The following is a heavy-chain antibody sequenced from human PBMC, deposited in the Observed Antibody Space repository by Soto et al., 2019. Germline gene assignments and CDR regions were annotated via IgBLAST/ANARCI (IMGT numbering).Heavy chain of an antibody. V-gene: IGHV3-15*01. J-gene: IGHJ5*02. CDR1: RFTFSHAW. Sequence: GGSLRLSCAASRFTFSHAWMSWVRQAPGKGLEWVGRIKSKADGETKDYGAPVRGRFTISRDDAKDTLYLQMNSLRIEDTAVYYCCVVKRLDQYSTSGYWFDPWGPGTLVTVSS. CDR2: IKSKADGETK. D-gene: IGHD2-15*01. CDR3: CVVKRLDQYSTSGYWFDP.